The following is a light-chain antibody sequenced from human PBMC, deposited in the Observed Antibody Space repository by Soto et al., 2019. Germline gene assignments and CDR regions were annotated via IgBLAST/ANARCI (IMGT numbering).Light chain of an antibody. V-gene: IGKV1-39*01. Sequence: DIQVTQSPSCLSASVGDRVTISCRASQSISGYLNWYQQKPGKAPNLLIFDASSLQSGVPSRFSGRGSGAEYTLTISSLQPEDLATYFCQHSYSNFPITFGQGTRWRL. CDR3: QHSYSNFPIT. CDR1: QSISGY. J-gene: IGKJ5*01. CDR2: DAS.